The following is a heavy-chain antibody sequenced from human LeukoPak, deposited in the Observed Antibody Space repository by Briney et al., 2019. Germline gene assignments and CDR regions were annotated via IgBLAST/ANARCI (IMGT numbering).Heavy chain of an antibody. J-gene: IGHJ4*02. V-gene: IGHV3-7*01. CDR2: IKQDGSEK. D-gene: IGHD6-19*01. CDR3: ARAGRQWLVSPTISHDY. Sequence: PGGSLRLSCAASGFTFSSYWMSWVRQAPGKGLEWVANIKQDGSEKYYVDSVKGRFTISRDNAKNSLYLQMNSLRAEDTAVYYCARAGRQWLVSPTISHDYWGQGTLVTVSS. CDR1: GFTFSSYW.